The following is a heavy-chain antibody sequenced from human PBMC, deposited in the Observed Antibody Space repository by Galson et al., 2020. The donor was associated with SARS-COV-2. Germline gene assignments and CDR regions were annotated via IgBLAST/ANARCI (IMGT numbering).Heavy chain of an antibody. CDR1: GDTVPNSG. CDR3: ARDLEWGLRMVRGVYFDW. Sequence: ASVKVSCKSSGDTVPNSGINWVRQAPGQGLEWMGGISADNGDTNLAQKFQDRVTMTTDTSTRTTYMELRSLRSDDTAVYYCARDLEWGLRMVRGVYFDWWGQGTLVTVSS. J-gene: IGHJ4*02. CDR2: ISADNGDT. V-gene: IGHV1-18*01. D-gene: IGHD3-10*01.